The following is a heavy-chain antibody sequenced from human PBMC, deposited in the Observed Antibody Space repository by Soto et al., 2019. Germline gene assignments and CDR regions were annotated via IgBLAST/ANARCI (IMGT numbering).Heavy chain of an antibody. J-gene: IGHJ4*02. CDR3: ASLESYYYDSSGPRDLLAY. CDR2: IYYSGST. V-gene: IGHV4-39*01. CDR1: GGSISSSSYY. Sequence: LSLTCTVSGGSISSSSYYWGWIRQPPGKGLEWIGSIYYSGSTYYNPSLKSRVTISVDTSKNQFSLKLSSVTAADTAVYYCASLESYYYDSSGPRDLLAYSGQGTLVTVSS. D-gene: IGHD3-22*01.